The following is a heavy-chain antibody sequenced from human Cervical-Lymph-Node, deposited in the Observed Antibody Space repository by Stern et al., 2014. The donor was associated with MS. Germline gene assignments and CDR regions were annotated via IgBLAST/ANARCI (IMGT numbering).Heavy chain of an antibody. V-gene: IGHV4-59*08. J-gene: IGHJ4*02. Sequence: VQLVQSGPGLVKPSETLSLTCTASGGSTSSYYWSWIRQPRGKGLEWIGYISSSGGTKYNPSLKSRVTISVDTSKNQIALTLSSVTAADAAVYYCARGYTTSSGRPDYWGQGTLVTVST. CDR1: GGSTSSYY. D-gene: IGHD6-6*01. CDR2: ISSSGGT. CDR3: ARGYTTSSGRPDY.